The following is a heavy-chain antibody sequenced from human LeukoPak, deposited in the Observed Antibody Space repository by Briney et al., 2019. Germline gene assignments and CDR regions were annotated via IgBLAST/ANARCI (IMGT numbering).Heavy chain of an antibody. J-gene: IGHJ4*02. CDR1: GFTFSSYG. V-gene: IGHV3-30*02. CDR3: AKGPGFYFDY. Sequence: GGSLRLSCAASGFTFSSYGMHWVRQAPGKGLEWVAFIRYDGSDKYYADSVKGRFTISRDNYKNTLYLQMNSLRAEDTAVYYCAKGPGFYFDYWGQGTLVTVSS. CDR2: IRYDGSDK.